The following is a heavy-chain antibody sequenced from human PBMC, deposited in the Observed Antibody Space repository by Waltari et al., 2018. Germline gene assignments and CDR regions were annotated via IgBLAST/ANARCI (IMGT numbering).Heavy chain of an antibody. J-gene: IGHJ3*02. Sequence: EVQLVESGGGLVQPGRSLRLSCAASGFTFDDYAMHWVRQAPGKGREWVSGISWNSGSIGYADSVKGRFTISRDNAKNSLYLQMNSLRAEDTALYYCAKERRIAVAGDAFDIWGQGTMVTVSS. CDR1: GFTFDDYA. V-gene: IGHV3-9*01. CDR2: ISWNSGSI. CDR3: AKERRIAVAGDAFDI. D-gene: IGHD6-19*01.